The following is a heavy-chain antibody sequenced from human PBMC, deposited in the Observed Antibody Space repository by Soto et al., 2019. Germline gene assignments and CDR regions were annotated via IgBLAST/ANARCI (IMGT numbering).Heavy chain of an antibody. Sequence: QVQLIESGGGVVQPGRSLRLSCAASGFIFNSYDMHWVRQAPGKGLEWVAFLSHDGSKKFYADSLKGRITISRDNFNNTLYLQVHSLRPEDTAVYYCAKDLIGYWGGSTCNIFQSWGQGTWVTVSS. V-gene: IGHV3-30*18. D-gene: IGHD2-2*01. J-gene: IGHJ4*02. CDR1: GFIFNSYD. CDR2: LSHDGSKK. CDR3: AKDLIGYWGGSTCNIFQS.